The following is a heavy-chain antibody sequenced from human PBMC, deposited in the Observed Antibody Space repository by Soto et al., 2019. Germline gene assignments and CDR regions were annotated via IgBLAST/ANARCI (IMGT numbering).Heavy chain of an antibody. CDR2: IVPMFGTA. CDR3: ARDGDPGYSFWSGPLGGGRFDP. Sequence: QVQLVQSGAEVKEPGSSVNVSCKTSGGTFGNTAVTWVRQAPGQGLEWIGRIVPMFGTANYAQKFRGRVTITADESTSTAYMELSSLRSDDTAVYYCARDGDPGYSFWSGPLGGGRFDPWGQGTLVTVSS. J-gene: IGHJ5*02. D-gene: IGHD3-3*01. CDR1: GGTFGNTA. V-gene: IGHV1-69*15.